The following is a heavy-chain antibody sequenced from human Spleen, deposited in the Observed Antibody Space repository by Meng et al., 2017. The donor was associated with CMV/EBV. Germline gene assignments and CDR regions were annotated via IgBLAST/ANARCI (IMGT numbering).Heavy chain of an antibody. D-gene: IGHD5-18*01. Sequence: ASVKVSCKASGYTFTGYYMHWVRQAPGQGLEWMGWINPNSGGTNYAQKFQGRVTMTRDTSISTAYMELSRLRSDDTAVYYCAREVDTAMVTYYYGMDVWGQGTTVTVSS. CDR2: INPNSGGT. CDR1: GYTFTGYY. CDR3: AREVDTAMVTYYYGMDV. J-gene: IGHJ6*02. V-gene: IGHV1-2*02.